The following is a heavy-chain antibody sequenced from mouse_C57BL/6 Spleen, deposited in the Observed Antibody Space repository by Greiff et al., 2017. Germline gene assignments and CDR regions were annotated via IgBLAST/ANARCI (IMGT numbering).Heavy chain of an antibody. CDR1: GYTFTDYE. V-gene: IGHV1-15*01. J-gene: IGHJ1*03. CDR3: TNYYGSSRGYFDV. CDR2: IDPETGGT. D-gene: IGHD1-1*01. Sequence: VQLQQSGAELVRPGASVTLSCKASGYTFTDYEMHWVKQTPVHGLEWIGAIDPETGGTAYNQKFKGKAILTADKSSSTAYMELRSLTSEDSAVYYCTNYYGSSRGYFDVWGTGTTVTVSS.